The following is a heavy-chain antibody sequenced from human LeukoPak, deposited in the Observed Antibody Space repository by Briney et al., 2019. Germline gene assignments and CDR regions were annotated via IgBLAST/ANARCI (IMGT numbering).Heavy chain of an antibody. Sequence: SSETLSLTCTVSGGSINSGYYFWGWVRQAPGKGLEWVSAISGSGGSTYYADSVKGRFTISRDNAKNSLYLQMNSLRAEDTAVYYCVATLQWLLVGDYWGQGILVTVSS. V-gene: IGHV3-23*01. J-gene: IGHJ4*02. D-gene: IGHD6-19*01. CDR2: ISGSGGST. CDR1: GGSINSGYY. CDR3: VATLQWLLVGDY.